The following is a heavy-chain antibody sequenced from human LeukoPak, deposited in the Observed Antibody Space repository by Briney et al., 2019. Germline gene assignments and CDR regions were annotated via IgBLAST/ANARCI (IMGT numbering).Heavy chain of an antibody. CDR2: ISWDGGST. V-gene: IGHV3-43D*03. D-gene: IGHD6-6*01. Sequence: GGSLRLSCAASGFTFDDHAMHWVRQAPGKGLEWVSLISWDGGSTYYADSVKGRFTISRDNSKNSLYLQMNSLRAEDTALYYCAKEYSSSSHYYYYMDVWGKGTTVTVSS. CDR3: AKEYSSSSHYYYYMDV. J-gene: IGHJ6*03. CDR1: GFTFDDHA.